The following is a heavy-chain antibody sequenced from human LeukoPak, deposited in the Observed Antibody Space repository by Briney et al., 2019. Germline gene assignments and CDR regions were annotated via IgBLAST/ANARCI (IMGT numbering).Heavy chain of an antibody. D-gene: IGHD6-13*01. CDR1: GYTFTSYG. CDR2: ISAYNGNT. Sequence: ASVKVSCKASGYTFTSYGISWVRQAPGQGLEWMGWISAYNGNTNYAQKLQRRVTMTTDTSTSTAYMELRSLRSDDTAVYYCARDGLGFGSAGTPRYYYGMDVWGQGTTVTVSS. J-gene: IGHJ6*02. CDR3: ARDGLGFGSAGTPRYYYGMDV. V-gene: IGHV1-18*01.